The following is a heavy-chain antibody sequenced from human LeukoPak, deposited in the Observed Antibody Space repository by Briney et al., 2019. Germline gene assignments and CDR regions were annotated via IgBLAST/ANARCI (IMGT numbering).Heavy chain of an antibody. D-gene: IGHD6-13*01. Sequence: GSLRLSCAASGFTFSSYAMSWVRQAPGKGLEWIGEINHSGSTNYNPSLKSRVTISVDTSKNQFSLKLSSVTAADTAVYYCARGALMGGSSWCIDYWGQGTLVTVSS. J-gene: IGHJ4*02. CDR1: GFTFSSYA. CDR2: INHSGST. V-gene: IGHV4-34*01. CDR3: ARGALMGGSSWCIDY.